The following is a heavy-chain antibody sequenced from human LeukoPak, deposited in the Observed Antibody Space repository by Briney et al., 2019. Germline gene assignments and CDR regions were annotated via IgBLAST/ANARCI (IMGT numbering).Heavy chain of an antibody. CDR2: ISGSGGST. CDR3: ARGLNYDIRPFGY. CDR1: GFTFSSYA. J-gene: IGHJ4*02. V-gene: IGHV3-23*01. D-gene: IGHD3-9*01. Sequence: GGSLRLSCAASGFTFSSYAMSWVRQAPGKGLEWVSAISGSGGSTYYADSVKGRFTISRDNSKNTLYLQMNSLRAEDTAVYYCARGLNYDIRPFGYWGQGTLVTVSS.